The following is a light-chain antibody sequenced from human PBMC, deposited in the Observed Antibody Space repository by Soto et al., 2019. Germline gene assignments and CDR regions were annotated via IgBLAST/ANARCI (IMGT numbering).Light chain of an antibody. J-gene: IGKJ1*01. Sequence: IVMTQFPDSLAVSLGERATINCKSAQTVLHSSNNKNYLAWYQQKPGQPPKLLIYWASTRVSGVPARFSGSGSGTDFTLTISSLQAEDVAVYFCQQYSTGWAFGQGTKVEIK. CDR2: WAS. V-gene: IGKV4-1*01. CDR1: QTVLHSSNNKNY. CDR3: QQYSTGWA.